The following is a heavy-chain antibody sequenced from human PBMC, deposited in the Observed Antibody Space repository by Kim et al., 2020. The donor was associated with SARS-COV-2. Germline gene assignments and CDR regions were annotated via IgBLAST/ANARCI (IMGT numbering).Heavy chain of an antibody. CDR3: ARDMVRGGYYYFYGMDV. V-gene: IGHV3-30*04. J-gene: IGHJ6*02. Sequence: GGSLRLSCAASGFTFSSYAMHWVRQAPGKGLEWVAVISYDGSNKFYADSVKGRLTISRDNSKNTLYLQMNSLRAEDTAVYYCARDMVRGGYYYFYGMDVWGQGTTVTVSS. CDR1: GFTFSSYA. D-gene: IGHD3-10*01. CDR2: ISYDGSNK.